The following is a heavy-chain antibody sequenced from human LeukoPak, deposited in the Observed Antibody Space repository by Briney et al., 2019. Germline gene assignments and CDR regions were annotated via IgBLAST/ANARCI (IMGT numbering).Heavy chain of an antibody. V-gene: IGHV1-69*13. J-gene: IGHJ6*02. D-gene: IGHD4/OR15-4a*01. CDR3: ARGVARDYYYYYGMDV. CDR2: IIPIFGTA. CDR1: GGTFSSYA. Sequence: SVKVSCKASGGTFSSYAISWVRQAPGQGLEWMGGIIPIFGTANYAQKFQGRVTITADESTSTAYMELSSLRSEDTAVYYCARGVARDYYYYYGMDVWGQGTTVTVSS.